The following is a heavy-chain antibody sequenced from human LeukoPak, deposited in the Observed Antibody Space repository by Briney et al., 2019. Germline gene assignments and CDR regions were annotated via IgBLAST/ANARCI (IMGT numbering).Heavy chain of an antibody. J-gene: IGHJ3*02. D-gene: IGHD6-13*01. CDR1: GGTFSSYA. CDR3: ARDPTRIAAAEAYTFDI. Sequence: GASVKVSCKASGGTFSSYAISWVRQAPGQGLEWMGGIIPIFGTANYAQKFQGRVTITADESTSTAYMELSSLRSEDTAVYYCARDPTRIAAAEAYTFDIWGQGTMVTVSS. CDR2: IIPIFGTA. V-gene: IGHV1-69*13.